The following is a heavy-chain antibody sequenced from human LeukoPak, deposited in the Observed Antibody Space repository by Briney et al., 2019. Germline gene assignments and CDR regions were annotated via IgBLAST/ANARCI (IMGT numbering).Heavy chain of an antibody. V-gene: IGHV3-23*01. D-gene: IGHD2-2*01. Sequence: PGGSLRLSCAASGFTFSSYAMNWVRQAPGKGLEWVSAITSAGNTYYADSVKGRFTISRDSSKNTLYLQMNSLRSEDTAVYYCAEGGGPYHLPTDYWGQGTLVTVSS. CDR3: AEGGGPYHLPTDY. CDR1: GFTFSSYA. CDR2: ITSAGNT. J-gene: IGHJ4*02.